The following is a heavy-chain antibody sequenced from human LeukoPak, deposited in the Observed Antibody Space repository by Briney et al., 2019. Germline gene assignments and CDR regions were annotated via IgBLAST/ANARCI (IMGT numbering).Heavy chain of an antibody. Sequence: ASVKVSCKASGGTFSSYAISWVRQAPGQGLEWMGGIIPIFGTTNYAQKFQGRVTITADKSTSTAYMELSSLRSEDTAVYYCARGPYGFGESPIDYWGQGTLVTVSS. J-gene: IGHJ4*02. V-gene: IGHV1-69*06. CDR3: ARGPYGFGESPIDY. D-gene: IGHD3-10*01. CDR2: IIPIFGTT. CDR1: GGTFSSYA.